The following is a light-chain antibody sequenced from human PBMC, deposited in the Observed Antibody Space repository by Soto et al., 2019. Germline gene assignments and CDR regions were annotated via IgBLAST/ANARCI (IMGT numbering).Light chain of an antibody. CDR3: QQYAGSPYT. CDR1: QSVTNSH. V-gene: IGKV3-20*01. J-gene: IGKJ2*01. CDR2: IAS. Sequence: EIVLTQSPGTLSLSPGERATLSCRASQSVTNSHLAWYQQKPGQAPRLLMYIASARATGFPGRFSGSGSGTHFTLTISRLEPEDFAVYYCQQYAGSPYTFGQGTKLEI.